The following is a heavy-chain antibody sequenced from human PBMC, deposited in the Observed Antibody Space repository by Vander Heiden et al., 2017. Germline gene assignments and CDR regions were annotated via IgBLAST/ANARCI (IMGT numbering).Heavy chain of an antibody. J-gene: IGHJ6*02. CDR1: GFRFGSYA. CDR3: AKDMSGGIGIGGHSFDTMDV. D-gene: IGHD3-16*01. Sequence: LVESGGGLVQAGKSLRLSCVASGFRFGSYAMHGVRQPPGGGLEWVSGIVWNSESASYADFVSGRVTIRRENAKSSLYLEIDSLRIEDTALYFCAKDMSGGIGIGGHSFDTMDVWGRGTTVTVSS. CDR2: IVWNSESA. V-gene: IGHV3-9*01.